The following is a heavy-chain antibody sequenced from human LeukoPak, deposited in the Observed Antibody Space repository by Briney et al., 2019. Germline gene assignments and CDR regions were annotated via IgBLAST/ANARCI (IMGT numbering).Heavy chain of an antibody. CDR3: ARREWRYYGSGSYNY. CDR1: GGSISNYY. CDR2: INHSGST. J-gene: IGHJ4*02. V-gene: IGHV4-34*01. D-gene: IGHD3-10*01. Sequence: PSETLSLTCTVSGGSISNYYWSWIRQPPGKGLEWIGEINHSGSTNYNPSLKSRVTISVDTSKNQFSLKPSSVTAADTAVYCCARREWRYYGSGSYNYWGQGTLVTVSS.